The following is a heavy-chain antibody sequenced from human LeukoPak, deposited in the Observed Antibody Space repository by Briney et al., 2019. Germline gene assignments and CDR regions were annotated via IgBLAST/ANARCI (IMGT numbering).Heavy chain of an antibody. CDR1: GFAFSSYW. CDR3: TRRVSATRWFDP. CDR2: INSDGSTT. D-gene: IGHD2-15*01. J-gene: IGHJ5*02. V-gene: IGHV3-74*01. Sequence: GGSLRLSCAASGFAFSSYWMHWVRQAPGKGLVWVSRINSDGSTTNYADSVKGRFTISRDNAENTLYLQMNSLRVEDTAVYYCTRRVSATRWFDPWGQGTLVTVSS.